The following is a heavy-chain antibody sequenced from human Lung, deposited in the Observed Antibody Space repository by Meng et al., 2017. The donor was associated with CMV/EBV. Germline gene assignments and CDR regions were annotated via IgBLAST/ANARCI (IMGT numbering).Heavy chain of an antibody. V-gene: IGHV3-7*01. CDR2: IKQDGSEK. CDR3: ARDNSIIADYGMDD. D-gene: IGHD2-21*01. Sequence: GESXKISCAASGFTFSSYWMSWVRQAPGKGLEWVANIKQDGSEKYYVDSVKGRFTISRDNAKNSLYLQMNSLRAEDTAVYYCARDNSIIADYGMDDWGQGXTVTVSS. J-gene: IGHJ6*02. CDR1: GFTFSSYW.